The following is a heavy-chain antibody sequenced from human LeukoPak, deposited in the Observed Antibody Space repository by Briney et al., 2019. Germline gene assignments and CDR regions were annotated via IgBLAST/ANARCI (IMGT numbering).Heavy chain of an antibody. D-gene: IGHD5-12*01. V-gene: IGHV3-64*01. CDR1: GFTFSTYT. CDR2: ISGNGGST. CDR3: ARGSRWLRFRFDY. J-gene: IGHJ4*02. Sequence: GGSLTLSCVASGFTFSTYTMHWVRQSPGKALEYVSSISGNGGSTEYANSVKGRFTISRDNSKNTLFLQMGSLRAEDTAVYYCARGSRWLRFRFDYWGQGTLVTVSS.